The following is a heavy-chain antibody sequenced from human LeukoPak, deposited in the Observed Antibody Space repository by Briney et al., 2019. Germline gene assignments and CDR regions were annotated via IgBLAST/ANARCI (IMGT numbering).Heavy chain of an antibody. CDR1: GFIFSKDW. CDR2: IKSKADGGTP. D-gene: IGHD3-10*01. CDR3: ASYNAFDALKI. Sequence: GGSLRLSCAASGFIFSKDWMSWVRQAPGKGLEWVGRIKSKADGGTPDYAAPLKGRFSISRDDSKNTLYLQMNSLNDEDTAVYYCASYNAFDALKIWGLGTMVTVSS. J-gene: IGHJ3*02. V-gene: IGHV3-15*01.